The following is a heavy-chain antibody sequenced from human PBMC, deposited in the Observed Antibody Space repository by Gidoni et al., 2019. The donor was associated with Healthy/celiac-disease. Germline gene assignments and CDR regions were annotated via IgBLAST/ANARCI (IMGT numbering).Heavy chain of an antibody. Sequence: EVQLVESGGGLVQPGGSLRLSCAASGFTFSGYELNWVRRAPGTGLEWVSYISSSVSTICYADSVKGRFTISRDNAKNSLYLQMNSLRAEDTAVYYCGRDRGSIVGAKGPRGTAGRDDAFDIWGQGTMVTVSS. V-gene: IGHV3-48*03. CDR3: GRDRGSIVGAKGPRGTAGRDDAFDI. CDR1: GFTFSGYE. J-gene: IGHJ3*02. D-gene: IGHD1-26*01. CDR2: ISSSVSTI.